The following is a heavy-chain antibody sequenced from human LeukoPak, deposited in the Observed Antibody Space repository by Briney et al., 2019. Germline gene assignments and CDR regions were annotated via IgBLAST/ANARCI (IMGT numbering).Heavy chain of an antibody. D-gene: IGHD6-13*01. Sequence: PGGSLRLSCAASGFTFSSYGMHWVRQAPGKGLEWVAVISYDGSNKYYADSVKGRFTISRDNSKNTLYLQMNSLRAEDTAVHYCAKDPFSCSWSFLITAYFQHWGQGTLVTVSS. CDR2: ISYDGSNK. CDR3: AKDPFSCSWSFLITAYFQH. CDR1: GFTFSSYG. V-gene: IGHV3-30*18. J-gene: IGHJ1*01.